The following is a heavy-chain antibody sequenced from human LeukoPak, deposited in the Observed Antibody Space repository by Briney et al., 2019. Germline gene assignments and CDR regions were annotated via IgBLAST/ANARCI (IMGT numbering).Heavy chain of an antibody. CDR3: ARVFSSQGIDY. CDR1: GGSISSGGYY. V-gene: IGHV4-31*03. D-gene: IGHD6-6*01. J-gene: IGHJ4*02. CDR2: IYYSGST. Sequence: SETLSLTCTVSGGSISSGGYYWSWIRQHPGKGLEWIGYIYYSGSTYYNPSLKSRVTISVDTSKNQFSLKLSSVTAADTAVYYCARVFSSQGIDYWGQGTLVTVSS.